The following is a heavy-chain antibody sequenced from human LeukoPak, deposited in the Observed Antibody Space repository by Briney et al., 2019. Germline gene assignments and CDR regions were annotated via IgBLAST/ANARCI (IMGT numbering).Heavy chain of an antibody. J-gene: IGHJ4*02. V-gene: IGHV3-72*01. Sequence: GGSLRLSCAAYGFTLSDHAMDWVRQAPGKGLEWVGRIRNKANSYTTEYAASVQGRFTVSRDDSKNSLYLQMNSMKTEDTAVYYCTRLVGANDWGQGTLVTVSS. CDR1: GFTLSDHA. CDR3: TRLVGAND. CDR2: IRNKANSYTT. D-gene: IGHD1-26*01.